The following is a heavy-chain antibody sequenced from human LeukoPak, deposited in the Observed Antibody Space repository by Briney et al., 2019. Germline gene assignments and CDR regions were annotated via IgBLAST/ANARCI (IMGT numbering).Heavy chain of an antibody. D-gene: IGHD3-10*01. CDR1: GFTFSSYD. J-gene: IGHJ4*02. Sequence: PGGSLRLSCAASGFTFSSYDMHWVRQATGKGLEWVSAIGTAGDTYYPGSVKGRFTISRENAKNSLYLQMNTLRGEDTAVYYCARDASGTGGHDHWGQGTLVTVSS. CDR2: IGTAGDT. V-gene: IGHV3-13*01. CDR3: ARDASGTGGHDH.